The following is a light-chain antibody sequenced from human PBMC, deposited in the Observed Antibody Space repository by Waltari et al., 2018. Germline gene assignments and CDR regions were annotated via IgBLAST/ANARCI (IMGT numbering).Light chain of an antibody. J-gene: IGLJ2*01. CDR1: SSEVGGYNY. CDR2: EVS. V-gene: IGLV2-14*01. Sequence: SALTQPASVSGSHGQSITISCTGTSSEVGGYNYVSWYQQHPGKAPKLMIYEVSNRPSGVSNRFSGSKSGNTASLTISGLQAEDEADYYCSSYTSSSTVVFGGGTKLTVL. CDR3: SSYTSSSTVV.